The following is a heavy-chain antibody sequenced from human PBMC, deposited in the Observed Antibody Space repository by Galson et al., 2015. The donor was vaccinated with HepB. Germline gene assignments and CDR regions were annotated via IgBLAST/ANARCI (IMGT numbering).Heavy chain of an antibody. CDR2: INPIGGGT. V-gene: IGHV1-46*04. CDR1: GYSLTTYY. Sequence: SVKVSCKASGYSLTTYYMHWVRQAPGQGLEWMGIINPIGGGTSYAQKLQGRVTMTRDTSTSTVYMELRSLRSEDTAVYYCAREHCNITACSKPFDYWGQGTLVTVSS. J-gene: IGHJ4*02. CDR3: AREHCNITACSKPFDY. D-gene: IGHD2/OR15-2a*01.